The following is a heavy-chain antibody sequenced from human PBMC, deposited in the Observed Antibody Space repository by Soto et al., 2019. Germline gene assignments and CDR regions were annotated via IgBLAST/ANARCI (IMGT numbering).Heavy chain of an antibody. CDR3: ARGSAGTAPLSFDY. V-gene: IGHV4-34*01. CDR2: INHSGST. J-gene: IGHJ4*02. CDR1: GGSFSGYY. Sequence: SETLSLTCSVYGGSFSGYYWSWIRQPPGKGLVWIGEINHSGSTNSNPSLKSRVTISVDTSKNQFSLKLSSVTAADTAVYYCARGSAGTAPLSFDYWGQGTLVTVSS. D-gene: IGHD1-1*01.